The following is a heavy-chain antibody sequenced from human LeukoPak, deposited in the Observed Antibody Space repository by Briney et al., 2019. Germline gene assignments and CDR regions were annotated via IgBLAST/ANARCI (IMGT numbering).Heavy chain of an antibody. CDR2: INPSGGST. D-gene: IGHD5-18*01. CDR3: ASGAVYSYGYSYMDV. CDR1: GYTFTSYY. Sequence: ASVKVSCKASGYTFTSYYMHWVRQAPGQGLEWMGIINPSGGSTSYAQKFQGRVTMTRDMSTSTVYMELSSLRSEDTAVYYCASGAVYSYGYSYMDVWGNGTTVTVTS. V-gene: IGHV1-46*01. J-gene: IGHJ6*03.